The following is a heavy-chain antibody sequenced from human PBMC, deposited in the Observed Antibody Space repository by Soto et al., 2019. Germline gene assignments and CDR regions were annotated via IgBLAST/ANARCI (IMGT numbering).Heavy chain of an antibody. V-gene: IGHV4-30-4*01. CDR3: ARDFWSASAYYYNGMDV. J-gene: IGHJ6*02. Sequence: QVQLQESGPGLVKPSQTLSLTCTVSGGSISNFDYYWSWIRQPPGKGLEYIGYIHSSGTTYYNPSLKSRLIISMATSKNQFSLKLSSVTAADTAVYYCARDFWSASAYYYNGMDVWGQGTTVTVSS. CDR1: GGSISNFDYY. D-gene: IGHD3-3*01. CDR2: IHSSGTT.